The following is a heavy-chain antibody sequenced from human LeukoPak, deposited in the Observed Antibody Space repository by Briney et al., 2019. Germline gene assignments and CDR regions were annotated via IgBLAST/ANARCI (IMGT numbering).Heavy chain of an antibody. Sequence: SETLSLTCAVYGGSFSGDYWSWIRQPPGKGLEWIGEINHSGSTNYNPSLKSRVTISVDTSKNQFSLKLSSVTAADTAVYYCAVGATGIGDYWGQGTLVTVSS. CDR3: AVGATGIGDY. D-gene: IGHD1-26*01. J-gene: IGHJ4*02. CDR1: GGSFSGDY. V-gene: IGHV4-34*01. CDR2: INHSGST.